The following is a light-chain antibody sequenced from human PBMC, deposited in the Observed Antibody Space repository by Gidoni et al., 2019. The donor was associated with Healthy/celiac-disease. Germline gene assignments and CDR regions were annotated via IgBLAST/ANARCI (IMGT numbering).Light chain of an antibody. CDR1: QSVSSN. CDR2: GAS. V-gene: IGKV3-15*01. Sequence: EIVMTQSPATLSVSPGERATLSCRASQSVSSNLAWYQQKPCQAPRLLISGASTRATGIPARFSGSGSGTEFTLTISSLQSEDFAVYYCQQYNNWLTFGGGTKVEIK. J-gene: IGKJ4*01. CDR3: QQYNNWLT.